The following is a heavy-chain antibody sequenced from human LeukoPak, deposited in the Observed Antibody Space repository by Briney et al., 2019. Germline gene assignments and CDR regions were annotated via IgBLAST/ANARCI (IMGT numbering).Heavy chain of an antibody. Sequence: KPGESLRLSCAASGFSFSYYSMSWVRQAPGKGLEWVSSISSSSNHIYYADSVKGRFTISRDNAKTSLYLQMNNLRAEDSAVYYCARLEYQVLYGLDVWGKGTTVTVSS. J-gene: IGHJ6*04. CDR3: ARLEYQVLYGLDV. CDR2: ISSSSNHI. V-gene: IGHV3-21*01. D-gene: IGHD2-2*01. CDR1: GFSFSYYS.